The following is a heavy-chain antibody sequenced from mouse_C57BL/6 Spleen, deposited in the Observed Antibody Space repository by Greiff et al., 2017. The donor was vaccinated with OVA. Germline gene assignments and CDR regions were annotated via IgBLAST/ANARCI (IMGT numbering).Heavy chain of an antibody. CDR3: ARGDYDGIWYAMDY. CDR2: IYPGDGDT. V-gene: IGHV1-82*01. J-gene: IGHJ4*01. D-gene: IGHD2-4*01. CDR1: GYAFSSSW. Sequence: QVQLQQSGPELVKPGASVKISCKASGYAFSSSWMNWVKQRPGKGLEWIGRIYPGDGDTNYNGKFKGKATLTADKSSSTAYMQLSSLTSEDSAVYFCARGDYDGIWYAMDYWGQGTSVTVSS.